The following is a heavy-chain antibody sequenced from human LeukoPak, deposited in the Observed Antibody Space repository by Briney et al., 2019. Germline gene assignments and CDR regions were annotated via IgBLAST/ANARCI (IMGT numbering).Heavy chain of an antibody. CDR3: AKDPGGDYGDSSLNY. CDR2: ISGGGGNT. J-gene: IGHJ4*02. CDR1: GFTFSSYA. V-gene: IGHV3-23*01. Sequence: PGGSLRLSCAASGFTFSSYAMSWVRQAPGKGLEWVSVISGGGGNTYYADSVKGRFTISRDNAKNTLYLQMNSLRAEDTAVYYCAKDPGGDYGDSSLNYWGQGTLVTVSS. D-gene: IGHD4-17*01.